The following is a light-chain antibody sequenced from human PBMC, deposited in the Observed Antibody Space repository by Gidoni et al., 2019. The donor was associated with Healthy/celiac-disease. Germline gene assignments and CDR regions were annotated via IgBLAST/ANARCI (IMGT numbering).Light chain of an antibody. Sequence: DIQTTQAPSTPSASVGDRVTITCRASQSISSWLAWYQQKPGKAPKILIYKASSLESGVPSRFSGSGSGTEFTITISSLQPDDFATYYCQQYNSYSWTFGQGTKVEIK. V-gene: IGKV1-5*03. J-gene: IGKJ1*01. CDR2: KAS. CDR3: QQYNSYSWT. CDR1: QSISSW.